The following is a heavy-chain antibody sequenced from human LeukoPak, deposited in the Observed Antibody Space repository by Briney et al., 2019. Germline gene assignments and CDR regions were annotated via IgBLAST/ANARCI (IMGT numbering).Heavy chain of an antibody. CDR2: ISWNSGSI. CDR1: GFTFDDYA. CDR3: AKDWTMVRGTYFDY. D-gene: IGHD3-10*01. Sequence: GRSLRLSCAASGFTFDDYAMHWDRQAPGKGLEWVSGISWNSGSIGYADSVKGRFTISRDNAKSSLSLQMNSLRAEDTALYYCAKDWTMVRGTYFDYWGQGTLVTVSS. J-gene: IGHJ4*02. V-gene: IGHV3-9*01.